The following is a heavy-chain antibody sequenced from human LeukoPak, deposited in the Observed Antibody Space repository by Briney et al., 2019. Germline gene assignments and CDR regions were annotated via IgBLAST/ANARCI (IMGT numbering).Heavy chain of an antibody. V-gene: IGHV3-9*01. D-gene: IGHD3-22*01. CDR2: ISWNSGSI. CDR3: AKDRPYYYDSSGYSYIGY. Sequence: GGSLRLSCAASGFTFDDYAMHWVRQAPGKGLEWVSGISWNSGSIGYADSVKGRFTISRDNAKNTLYLQMNSLRAEDTAVYYCAKDRPYYYDSSGYSYIGYWGQGTLVTVSS. CDR1: GFTFDDYA. J-gene: IGHJ4*02.